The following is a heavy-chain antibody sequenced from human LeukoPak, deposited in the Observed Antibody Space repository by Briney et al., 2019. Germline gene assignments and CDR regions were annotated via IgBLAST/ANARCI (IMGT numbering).Heavy chain of an antibody. CDR2: IRNDGSNK. D-gene: IGHD6-13*01. CDR1: GFTFSSYG. J-gene: IGHJ4*02. Sequence: GGSLRLSCAASGFTFSSYGMHWVRQAPGKGLEWEAFIRNDGSNKYYADSVKGRFTISRDNPKNTLYLQMNSLRAEDTAVYYCAKDLTGSSWTFDYWGQATLVTVSS. CDR3: AKDLTGSSWTFDY. V-gene: IGHV3-30*02.